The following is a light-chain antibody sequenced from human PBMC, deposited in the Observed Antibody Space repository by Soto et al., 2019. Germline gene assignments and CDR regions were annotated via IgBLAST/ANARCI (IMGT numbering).Light chain of an antibody. CDR1: ESVNSN. V-gene: IGKV3-15*01. J-gene: IGKJ1*01. Sequence: EIVMTQSPDTLSVSPGERATLSCRASESVNSNVGWYQQKPGQAPRLLIYGASTRATGIPARFSGSGSGTEFTLTISSLQSEDLAIYYCQQYNNWPPWTFGQGTKVDIK. CDR2: GAS. CDR3: QQYNNWPPWT.